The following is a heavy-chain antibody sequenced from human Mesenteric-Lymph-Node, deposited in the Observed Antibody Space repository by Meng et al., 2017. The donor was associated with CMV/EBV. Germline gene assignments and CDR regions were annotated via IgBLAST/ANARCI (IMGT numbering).Heavy chain of an antibody. D-gene: IGHD2-2*01. CDR3: ARDGEYQLVHWFDY. CDR1: GFSFSNYA. Sequence: GESLKISCAASGFSFSNYAIHWVRQAPGKGLEWVSCISSSSSYINYADSVKGRFTISRDNAKNSVYLQMNSLRAEDTAVYYCARDGEYQLVHWFDYWGQGTLVTVSS. J-gene: IGHJ4*02. CDR2: ISSSSSYI. V-gene: IGHV3-21*01.